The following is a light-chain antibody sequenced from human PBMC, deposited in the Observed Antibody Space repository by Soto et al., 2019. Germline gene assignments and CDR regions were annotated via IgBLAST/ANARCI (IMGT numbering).Light chain of an antibody. CDR2: DTS. V-gene: IGKV3D-20*01. Sequence: ESVLTQSPASMSLSAGERATLSCGASESVSYSYVAWYQVKGGLAPRLLIHDTSPSASGIPDRFSGSGSGTDFTLTISSLKPDDFAPFYCQHSYSTPNTFGHAARPEI. CDR1: ESVSYSY. J-gene: IGKJ5*01. CDR3: QHSYSTPNT.